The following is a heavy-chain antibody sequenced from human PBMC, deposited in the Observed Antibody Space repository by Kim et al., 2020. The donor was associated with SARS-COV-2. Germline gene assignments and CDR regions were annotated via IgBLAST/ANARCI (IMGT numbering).Heavy chain of an antibody. Sequence: ASVKVSCKASGYTFTSYGISWVRQAPGQGLEWMGWISAYNGNTNYAQKLQGRVTMTTDTSTSTAYMELRSLRSDDTAVYYCARENSGWFNWYFDLWGRGTLVTVSS. V-gene: IGHV1-18*01. CDR3: ARENSGWFNWYFDL. CDR2: ISAYNGNT. J-gene: IGHJ2*01. D-gene: IGHD6-19*01. CDR1: GYTFTSYG.